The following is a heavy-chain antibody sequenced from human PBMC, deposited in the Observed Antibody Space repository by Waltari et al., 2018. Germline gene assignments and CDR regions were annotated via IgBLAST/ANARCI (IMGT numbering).Heavy chain of an antibody. CDR1: GGSFSGYY. V-gene: IGHV4-34*01. CDR3: ARRTKRAAARPGTFDY. Sequence: QVQLQQWGAGLLKPSETLSLTCAVYGGSFSGYYWSWIRQPPGKGLEWIGEINHSGSTNYNPSLKSRVTISVDTSKNQFSLKLSSVTAADTAVYYCARRTKRAAARPGTFDYWGQGTLVTVSS. J-gene: IGHJ4*02. D-gene: IGHD6-6*01. CDR2: INHSGST.